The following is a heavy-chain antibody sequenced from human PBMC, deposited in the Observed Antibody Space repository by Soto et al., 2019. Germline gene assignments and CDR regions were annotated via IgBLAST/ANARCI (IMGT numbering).Heavy chain of an antibody. Sequence: QVQLVESGGGVVQPGRSLRLSCAASGFTFCSYAMHWVRQAPGKGLEWVAVISYDGSNKYYADSVKGRFTISRDNSKNTLYLQMNSLRAEDTAVYYCARAEVEAVAGIDYWGQGTLVTVSS. V-gene: IGHV3-30-3*01. CDR2: ISYDGSNK. CDR3: ARAEVEAVAGIDY. J-gene: IGHJ4*02. CDR1: GFTFCSYA. D-gene: IGHD6-19*01.